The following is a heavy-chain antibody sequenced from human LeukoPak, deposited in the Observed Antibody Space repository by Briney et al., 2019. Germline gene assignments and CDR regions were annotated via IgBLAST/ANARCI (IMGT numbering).Heavy chain of an antibody. V-gene: IGHV2-5*02. CDR2: IYWDDDK. J-gene: IGHJ3*02. Sequence: SGPTLVNPTQTLTLTCTFSGFSLSTSGVGVGWIRQPPGKALEWLALIYWDDDKRYSPSLKSRLTITKDTSKNQVVLTMTNMDPVDTATYYCAHRRRPTELITYRRDDAFDIWGQGTMVTVSS. CDR1: GFSLSTSGVG. CDR3: AHRRRPTELITYRRDDAFDI. D-gene: IGHD1-7*01.